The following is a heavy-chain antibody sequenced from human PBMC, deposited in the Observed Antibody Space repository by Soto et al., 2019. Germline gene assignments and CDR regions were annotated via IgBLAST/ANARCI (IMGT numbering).Heavy chain of an antibody. V-gene: IGHV3-23*01. D-gene: IGHD3-3*01. J-gene: IGHJ4*02. CDR2: ISGSDGKT. CDR1: GFSFGSYA. CDR3: ARWSYLDY. Sequence: GGSLRLSCAASGFSFGSYALSWVRQAPGKGLEWVSTISGSDGKTFYADSVKGRFFISRDTSQSTLYLQMNSLRADDTAMYYCARWSYLDYWGQGTRVTVSS.